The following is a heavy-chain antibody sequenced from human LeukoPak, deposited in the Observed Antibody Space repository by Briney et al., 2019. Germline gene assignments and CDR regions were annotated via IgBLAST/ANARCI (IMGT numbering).Heavy chain of an antibody. CDR3: ARENPSGYYNRPIDY. V-gene: IGHV4-59*01. Sequence: SETLSLICTVSGASISGYYWSWVRQPPGKGLEWIGDIYYSGSIKYNPSLKSRVTMSVDTSKNQFSLKLSSVTAADTAIYYCARENPSGYYNRPIDYWGQGTLVPVSS. D-gene: IGHD3-22*01. CDR2: IYYSGSI. CDR1: GASISGYY. J-gene: IGHJ4*02.